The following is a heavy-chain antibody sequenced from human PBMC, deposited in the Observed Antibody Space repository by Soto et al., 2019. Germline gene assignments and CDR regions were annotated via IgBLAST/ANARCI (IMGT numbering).Heavy chain of an antibody. D-gene: IGHD5-18*01. J-gene: IGHJ4*02. CDR1: GDSVSIRSYY. V-gene: IGHV4-61*01. CDR2: VDYSGST. Sequence: SETLSLTCTVSGDSVSIRSYYWTWFRQPPGKGLEWIGYVDYSGSTNYNPSLQSRVTISVDTSKNQFSLKLTSVTAADTAFYYCARDIRGYSRAFDYWGQGALVTVSS. CDR3: ARDIRGYSRAFDY.